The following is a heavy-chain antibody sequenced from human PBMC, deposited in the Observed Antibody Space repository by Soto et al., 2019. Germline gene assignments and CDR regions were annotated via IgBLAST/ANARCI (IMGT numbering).Heavy chain of an antibody. V-gene: IGHV3-30*18. CDR3: AKEGEDTAMLGVIDY. CDR2: ISYDGSNK. J-gene: IGHJ4*02. D-gene: IGHD5-18*01. Sequence: QVQLVESGGGVVQPGRSLRLSCAASGFTFSSYGMHWVRQAPGKGLEWVAVISYDGSNKYYADSVKGRFTISRDNSKNTLYLQMNSLRAEDTAVYYCAKEGEDTAMLGVIDYWGQGTLVTVSS. CDR1: GFTFSSYG.